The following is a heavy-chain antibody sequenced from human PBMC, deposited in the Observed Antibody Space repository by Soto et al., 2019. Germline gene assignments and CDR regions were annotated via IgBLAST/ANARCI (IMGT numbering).Heavy chain of an antibody. CDR2: MNPNSGNT. CDR3: ARGRGFLEWPGDYYYYMDV. CDR1: GYTFTSYD. D-gene: IGHD3-3*01. J-gene: IGHJ6*03. Sequence: ASVKVSCKASGYTFTSYDINWVRQATGQGLEWMGWMNPNSGNTGYAQKFQGRVTMTRNTSISTAYMELSSLRSEDTAVYYCARGRGFLEWPGDYYYYMDVWGKGTTVTVSS. V-gene: IGHV1-8*01.